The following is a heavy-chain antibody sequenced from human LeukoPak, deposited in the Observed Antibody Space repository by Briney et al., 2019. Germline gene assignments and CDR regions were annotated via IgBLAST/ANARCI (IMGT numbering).Heavy chain of an antibody. D-gene: IGHD1-26*01. CDR2: IIPIFGTA. CDR3: ARESGYSGSYQYYFDY. Sequence: GASVKVSCKASGGTFSSYAISWVRQAPGQGLEWMGGIIPIFGTANYAQKFQGRVTITTDESTSTAYMELCSLRSEDTAVYYCARESGYSGSYQYYFDYWGQGTLVTVSS. J-gene: IGHJ4*02. V-gene: IGHV1-69*05. CDR1: GGTFSSYA.